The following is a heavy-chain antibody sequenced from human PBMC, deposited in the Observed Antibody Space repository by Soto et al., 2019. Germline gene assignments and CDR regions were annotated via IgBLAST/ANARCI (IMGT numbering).Heavy chain of an antibody. CDR1: GFTFNKYA. CDR3: ARPLEWFGDDALDL. CDR2: IAYDATYT. D-gene: IGHD3-10*01. V-gene: IGHV3-30-3*01. Sequence: QVQLVESGGGVVPPGRSLRLSCAASGFTFNKYAMQWVRQAPGKGLEWVAAIAYDATYTYYTDSVQGRFTISRDNSKNTLYLQMSSLRPDDTAIYYCARPLEWFGDDALDLWGQGTLVSVSS. J-gene: IGHJ3*01.